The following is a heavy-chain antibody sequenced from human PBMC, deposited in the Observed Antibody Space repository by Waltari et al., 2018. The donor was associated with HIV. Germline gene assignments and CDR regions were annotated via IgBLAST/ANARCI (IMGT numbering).Heavy chain of an antibody. V-gene: IGHV3-30*02. Sequence: QVRLVESGGGVVPPGGSLRLSCAASGFTFSGYGIHWVRQVPGKCLEVVGFMRNDNSNRYYRDSVRGRLTISRENSKNTVDLQMNNLKAEDTAVYYCGKDSNYFYDSTGYYCDFWGQGTLVTVSS. D-gene: IGHD3-3*01. CDR2: MRNDNSNR. J-gene: IGHJ4*02. CDR3: GKDSNYFYDSTGYYCDF. CDR1: GFTFSGYG.